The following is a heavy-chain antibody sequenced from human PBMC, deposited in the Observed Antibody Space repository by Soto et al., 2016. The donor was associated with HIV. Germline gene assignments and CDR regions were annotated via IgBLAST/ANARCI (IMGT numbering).Heavy chain of an antibody. J-gene: IGHJ4*02. CDR2: IDPNSGDT. CDR1: GPSFPTFH. CDR3: ARVSGYCSGGNCYPNN. Sequence: QVQLVQSGPELKEPGASVKVSCKISGPSFPTFHIHWVREAPGQGLEWMGWIDPNSGDTKFAQKFQGRVTVTRDTSISTTYMELSRLRSDDTAVYYCARVSGYCSGGNCYPNNWGQGTLVTVSS. D-gene: IGHD2-15*01. V-gene: IGHV1-2*02.